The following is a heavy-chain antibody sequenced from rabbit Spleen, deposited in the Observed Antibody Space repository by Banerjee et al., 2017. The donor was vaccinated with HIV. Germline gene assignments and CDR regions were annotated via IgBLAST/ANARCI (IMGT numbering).Heavy chain of an antibody. V-gene: IGHV1S45*01. J-gene: IGHJ3*01. CDR1: GFSFSNKAV. Sequence: QEQLVESGGGLVKPEGSLKLSCIASGFSFSNKAVMCWVRQAPGKGLEWIACINAVTGKIVYASWVNGRFTISKTSSTTVTLQLNSLTAADTATYFCTRGPGDTGYASTLWGQGTWSPS. CDR2: INAVTGKI. CDR3: TRGPGDTGYASTL. D-gene: IGHD6-1*01.